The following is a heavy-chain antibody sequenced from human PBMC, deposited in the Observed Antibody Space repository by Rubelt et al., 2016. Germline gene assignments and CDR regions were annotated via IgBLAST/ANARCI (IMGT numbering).Heavy chain of an antibody. Sequence: QVQLVQSGAEVKKPGASVKVSCKASGYTFTSYAMHWVRQAPGQRLEWMGWINAGNGNTKYSQKFQGRVTITRDTSASTAYMELSSLRSEDTAVYYCARVGLSELLWFGESRIDYWGQGTLVTVSS. CDR2: INAGNGNT. J-gene: IGHJ4*02. CDR1: GYTFTSYA. V-gene: IGHV1-3*01. CDR3: ARVGLSELLWFGESRIDY. D-gene: IGHD3-10*01.